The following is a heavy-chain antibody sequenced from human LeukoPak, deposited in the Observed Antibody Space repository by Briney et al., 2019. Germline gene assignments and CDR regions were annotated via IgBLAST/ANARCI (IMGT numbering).Heavy chain of an antibody. D-gene: IGHD3-3*01. J-gene: IGHJ5*02. CDR3: ARVETADGGRFLEWLYNWFDP. Sequence: PSETLSLTCTVSGGSISSYYWSWVRQPPGKGVEWIGYICYSGSTNYNPSLKSRVTISVDTSKNQFSLKLSSVAAADTAVYYCARVETADGGRFLEWLYNWFDPWGQGTLVTVSS. CDR2: ICYSGST. CDR1: GGSISSYY. V-gene: IGHV4-59*01.